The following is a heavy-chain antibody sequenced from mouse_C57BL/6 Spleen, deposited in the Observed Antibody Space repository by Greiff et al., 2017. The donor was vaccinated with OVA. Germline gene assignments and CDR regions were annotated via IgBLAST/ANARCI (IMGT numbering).Heavy chain of an antibody. CDR3: TYSNPFAY. J-gene: IGHJ3*01. CDR1: GYTFTDYE. CDR2: IDPETGGT. V-gene: IGHV1-15*01. D-gene: IGHD2-5*01. Sequence: VKLMESGAELVRPGASVTLSCKASGYTFTDYEMHWVKQTPVHGLEWIGAIDPETGGTAYNQKFKGKAILTADKSSSTAYMELRSLTSEDSAVYYCTYSNPFAYWGQGTLVTVSA.